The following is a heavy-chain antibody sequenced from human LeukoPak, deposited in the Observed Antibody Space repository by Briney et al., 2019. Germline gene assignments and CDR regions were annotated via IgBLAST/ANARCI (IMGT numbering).Heavy chain of an antibody. J-gene: IGHJ5*02. CDR2: INPNSGGT. Sequence: GASVKVSCKASGYTFTGYYMHWVRQAPGQGLEWMGWINPNSGGTNYAQKFQGRVTMTRDTSISTAYMELSRLRSDDTAVYYCARKTYYYGSGSYALFDPWGQGTLVTVSS. D-gene: IGHD3-10*01. CDR1: GYTFTGYY. CDR3: ARKTYYYGSGSYALFDP. V-gene: IGHV1-2*02.